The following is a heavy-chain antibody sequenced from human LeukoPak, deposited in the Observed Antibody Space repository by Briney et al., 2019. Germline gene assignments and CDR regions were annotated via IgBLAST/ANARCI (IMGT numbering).Heavy chain of an antibody. CDR2: IKQDGSEK. Sequence: GGSLRLSCAASGFTFSSYWMSWVRQAPGKGLEWVASIKQDGSEKYYVDSVKGRFTISRDNDKNSLYLQMNSLRAEDTAVYYCARDRGYDFWSGYYWYYYYYMDVWGKGTTVTVSS. V-gene: IGHV3-7*01. J-gene: IGHJ6*03. CDR3: ARDRGYDFWSGYYWYYYYYMDV. D-gene: IGHD3-3*01. CDR1: GFTFSSYW.